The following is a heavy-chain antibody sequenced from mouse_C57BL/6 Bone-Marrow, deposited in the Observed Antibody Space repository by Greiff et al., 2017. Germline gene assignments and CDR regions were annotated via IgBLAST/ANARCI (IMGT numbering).Heavy chain of an antibody. Sequence: QVQLKQSGPGLVQPSQSLSITCTVSGFSLTSYGVNWVRQSPGKGLEWLGVIWSGGSTDYNAAFISRLSICKDNSKSQVFYKMSSLQADDTTMYYGARKDSNCPYCVDYWGQGTTLTVSS. CDR3: ARKDSNCPYCVDY. J-gene: IGHJ2*01. CDR1: GFSLTSYG. V-gene: IGHV2-2*01. CDR2: IWSGGST. D-gene: IGHD2-5*01.